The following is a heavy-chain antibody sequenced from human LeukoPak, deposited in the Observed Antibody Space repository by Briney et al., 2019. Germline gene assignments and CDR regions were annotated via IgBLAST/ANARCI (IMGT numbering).Heavy chain of an antibody. Sequence: PGGSLRLSCAASGFTFSSYWMSWVRQAPGKGLEWVANIRQDGSEKYYVDSVKGRFTTSRDNAKNSLYLQMNSLRAEDTAVYYCARELRYFDWLFLYGMDVWGQGTTVTVSS. D-gene: IGHD3-9*01. V-gene: IGHV3-7*01. CDR3: ARELRYFDWLFLYGMDV. J-gene: IGHJ6*02. CDR1: GFTFSSYW. CDR2: IRQDGSEK.